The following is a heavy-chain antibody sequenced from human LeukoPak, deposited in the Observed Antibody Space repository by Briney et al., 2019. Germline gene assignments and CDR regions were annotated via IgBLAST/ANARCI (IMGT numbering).Heavy chain of an antibody. D-gene: IGHD2-2*01. CDR3: AKAHTLCSSTSCYFDY. J-gene: IGHJ4*02. CDR1: GSTFSSYA. CDR2: ISGSGGIT. V-gene: IGHV3-23*01. Sequence: GGSLRLSCAVSGSTFSSYAMSWVRQAPGKGLEWVSVISGSGGITYYADSVKGRFTISRDNSKNTLYLQMNSLRAEDTAIYYCAKAHTLCSSTSCYFDYWGQGTLVTVSS.